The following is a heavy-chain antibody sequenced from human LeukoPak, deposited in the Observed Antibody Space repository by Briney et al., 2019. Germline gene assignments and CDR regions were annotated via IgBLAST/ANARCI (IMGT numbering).Heavy chain of an antibody. D-gene: IGHD6-19*01. CDR1: GYTFTGYY. CDR2: INPNSGGT. Sequence: ASVKVSCKASGYTFTGYYMHWVRQAPGQGLEWMGWINPNSGGTDYAQKFQGRVTMTRDTSISTAYMELSRLRSDDTAVDYCARPEYSSGWYDWFDPWGQGTLVTVSS. J-gene: IGHJ5*02. CDR3: ARPEYSSGWYDWFDP. V-gene: IGHV1-2*02.